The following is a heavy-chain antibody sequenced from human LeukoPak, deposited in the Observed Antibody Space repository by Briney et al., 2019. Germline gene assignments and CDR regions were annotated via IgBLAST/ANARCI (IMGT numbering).Heavy chain of an antibody. CDR1: GFTVSSNY. D-gene: IGHD6-6*01. J-gene: IGHJ4*02. Sequence: PGGSLRLSCAASGFTVSSNYMSWVRQAPGKGLEWVSAISGSGGSTYYADSVKGRFTISRDNSKNTLYLQMNSLRAEDTAVYYCAKDGGGSSSSDYFDYWGQGTLVTVSS. CDR2: ISGSGGST. CDR3: AKDGGGSSSSDYFDY. V-gene: IGHV3-23*01.